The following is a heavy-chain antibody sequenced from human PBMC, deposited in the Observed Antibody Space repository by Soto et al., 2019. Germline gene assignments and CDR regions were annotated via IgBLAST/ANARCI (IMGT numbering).Heavy chain of an antibody. CDR1: GFTFSSYS. V-gene: IGHV3-48*02. J-gene: IGHJ5*02. CDR2: ISSSSTI. CDR3: ARDIGSGWDNWFDP. D-gene: IGHD6-19*01. Sequence: PGGSLRLSCAASGFTFSSYSMNWVRQAPGKGLEWVSYISSSSTIYYADSVKGRFTISRDNAKNSLYLQMNSLRDEDTAVYYCARDIGSGWDNWFDPWGQGTLVTVSS.